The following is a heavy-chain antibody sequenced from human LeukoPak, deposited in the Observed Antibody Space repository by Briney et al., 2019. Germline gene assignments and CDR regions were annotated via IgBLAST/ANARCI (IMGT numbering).Heavy chain of an antibody. Sequence: GGSLRLSCTVSGFTVSSNSMSWVRQAPGKGVEWVSFIYSGGNTHYSDSVKGRFTISRDNSKNTLYLQMNSLRAEDTAVYYCARRAGEYSHPYDYWGQGTLVTVSS. D-gene: IGHD4-17*01. CDR1: GFTVSSNS. CDR3: ARRAGEYSHPYDY. J-gene: IGHJ4*02. V-gene: IGHV3-53*01. CDR2: IYSGGNT.